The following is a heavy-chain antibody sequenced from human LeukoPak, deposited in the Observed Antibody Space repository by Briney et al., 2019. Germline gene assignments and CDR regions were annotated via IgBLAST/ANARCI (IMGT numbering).Heavy chain of an antibody. CDR1: GFSFDDYV. CDR2: ISWNSGSI. Sequence: GTSLRLSCAASGFSFDDYVMHWVRQAPGKGLKWVSGISWNSGSIGYADSVKGRFTISRDNSKNTLYLQMNSLRAEDTAVYYCAKGGDYFDYWGQGTLVTVSS. J-gene: IGHJ4*02. CDR3: AKGGDYFDY. V-gene: IGHV3-9*01.